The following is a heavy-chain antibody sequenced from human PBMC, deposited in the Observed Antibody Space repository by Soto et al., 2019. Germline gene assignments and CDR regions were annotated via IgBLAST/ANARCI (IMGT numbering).Heavy chain of an antibody. D-gene: IGHD3-16*01. CDR1: GFTFSSYG. Sequence: QVQLVESGGGVVQPGRSLRLSCAASGFTFSSYGMHWVRQAPGKGLEWVAVISYDGSNKYYADSVKGRFTISRDNSKNTLYLQMNSLRAEDTAVYYCAKDWGKLEVPGYCGQGTLVTVSS. CDR2: ISYDGSNK. J-gene: IGHJ4*02. CDR3: AKDWGKLEVPGY. V-gene: IGHV3-30*18.